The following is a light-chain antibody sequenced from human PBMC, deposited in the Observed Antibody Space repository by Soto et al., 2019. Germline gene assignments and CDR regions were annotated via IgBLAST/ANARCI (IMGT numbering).Light chain of an antibody. V-gene: IGLV4-60*03. CDR1: SGHSDYS. Sequence: QSVLTQSSSASASLGSSVKLTCTLSSGHSDYSIAWHQQQPGKAPRYLMKVESGGTYNKGSGVPDRFSGSSSGADRYLTISNLQSEDEADYNCETWDSYTHVFGTGTKVTVL. CDR3: ETWDSYTHV. CDR2: VESGGTY. J-gene: IGLJ1*01.